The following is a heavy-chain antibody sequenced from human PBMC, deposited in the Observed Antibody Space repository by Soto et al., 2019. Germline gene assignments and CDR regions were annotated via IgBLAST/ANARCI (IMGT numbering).Heavy chain of an antibody. D-gene: IGHD4-17*01. V-gene: IGHV3-33*01. CDR3: ARDPGIGSLVTTWFDP. Sequence: GGSLRLSCAASGFTFNSYGMHWVRQAPGKGLEWVAIIYYDGSQKYYADSVEGRFTISRDNSKNTLYLQMNSLRAEDTAVYYCARDPGIGSLVTTWFDPWGQGTLVTSPQ. CDR2: IYYDGSQK. CDR1: GFTFNSYG. J-gene: IGHJ5*02.